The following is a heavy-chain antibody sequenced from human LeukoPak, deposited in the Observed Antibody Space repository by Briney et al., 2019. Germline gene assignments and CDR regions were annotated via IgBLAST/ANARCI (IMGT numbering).Heavy chain of an antibody. CDR1: GFTFSSYS. V-gene: IGHV3-23*01. J-gene: IGHJ6*03. D-gene: IGHD3-10*01. CDR2: ISGSGGST. CDR3: AKQNSDYYGSGSYPGVYYYMDV. Sequence: PGGSLRLSCAASGFTFSSYSMNWVRQAPGKGLEWVSAISGSGGSTYYADSVKGRFTISRDNSKNTLYLQMNSLRAEDTAVYYCAKQNSDYYGSGSYPGVYYYMDVWGKGTTVTISS.